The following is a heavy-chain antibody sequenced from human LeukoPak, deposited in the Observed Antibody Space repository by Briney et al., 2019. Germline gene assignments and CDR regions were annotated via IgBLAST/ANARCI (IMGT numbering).Heavy chain of an antibody. D-gene: IGHD2-8*01. J-gene: IGHJ5*02. CDR2: IYTSGST. CDR1: GGSISSSSYY. CDR3: AREGRDIVLIGQPRNWFDP. V-gene: IGHV4-39*07. Sequence: SETLSLTCTVSGGSISSSSYYWGWIRQPPGKGLEWIGRIYTSGSTNYNPSLKSRVTISVDTSKNQFSLKLSSVTAADTAVYYCAREGRDIVLIGQPRNWFDPWGQGTLVTVSS.